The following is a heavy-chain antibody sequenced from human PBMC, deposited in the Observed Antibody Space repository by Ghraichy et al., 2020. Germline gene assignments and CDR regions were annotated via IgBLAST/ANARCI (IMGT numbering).Heavy chain of an antibody. V-gene: IGHV3-7*01. D-gene: IGHD2-15*01. CDR1: GFTFSRFW. CDR2: INQDESEK. Sequence: GGSLRLSCAASGFTFSRFWMSWVRQAPGKGLEWVGNINQDESEKDSVDAVKGRFTISRDNTKKSLYLQMNSLRVEDTAVYYCARRLCNGGTCYFDYWGQGTLVTVSS. CDR3: ARRLCNGGTCYFDY. J-gene: IGHJ4*02.